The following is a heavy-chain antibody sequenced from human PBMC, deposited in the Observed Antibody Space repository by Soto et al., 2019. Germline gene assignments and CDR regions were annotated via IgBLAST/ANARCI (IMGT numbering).Heavy chain of an antibody. CDR3: AKAEHKYCSGGSCYSGVY. V-gene: IGHV3-23*01. CDR2: ISGSGGST. J-gene: IGHJ4*02. CDR1: GFTFSSYA. Sequence: GGSLRLSCAASGFTFSSYAMSWVRQAPGKGLEWVSAISGSGGSTYYADSVKGRFTISRDNSKNTLYLQMNSLRAEDTAVYYCAKAEHKYCSGGSCYSGVYWGQGTLVTVSS. D-gene: IGHD2-15*01.